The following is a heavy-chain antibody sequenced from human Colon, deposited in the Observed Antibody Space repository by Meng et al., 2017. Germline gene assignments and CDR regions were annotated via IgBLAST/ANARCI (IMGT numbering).Heavy chain of an antibody. V-gene: IGHV3-30*04. CDR3: ASAPYYDSSGYYYGHDY. D-gene: IGHD3-22*01. CDR2: ISYEGSNK. Sequence: GGSLRLSCAASGFTFSSEAMHWVRQAPGKGLEWVAVISYEGSNKYYADSVKGRFTISRDNFKNTLYLQMNSLRAEDTAVYYCASAPYYDSSGYYYGHDYWGQGTLVTVSS. CDR1: GFTFSSEA. J-gene: IGHJ4*02.